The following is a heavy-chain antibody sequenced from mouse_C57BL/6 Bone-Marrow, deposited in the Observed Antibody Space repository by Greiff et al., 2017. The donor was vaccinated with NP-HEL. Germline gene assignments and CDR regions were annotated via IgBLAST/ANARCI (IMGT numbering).Heavy chain of an antibody. V-gene: IGHV5-9*01. CDR1: GFTFSGYT. D-gene: IGHD2-3*01. CDR2: ISGGGGNT. CDR3: ARDGNYDMDY. J-gene: IGHJ4*01. Sequence: EVNVVESGGGLVKPGGSLKLSCAASGFTFSGYTMSWVRQTPEKRLEWVATISGGGGNTYYPDSVKGRFTISRDNAKNTLYLQLSSLRSEDTALYYCARDGNYDMDYWGQGTSVTVSS.